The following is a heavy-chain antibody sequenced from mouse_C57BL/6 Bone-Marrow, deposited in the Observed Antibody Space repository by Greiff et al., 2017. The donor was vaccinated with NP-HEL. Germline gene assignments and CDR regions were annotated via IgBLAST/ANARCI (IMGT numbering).Heavy chain of an antibody. CDR2: INPYNGGT. J-gene: IGHJ2*01. CDR3: ARSGDYFDY. CDR1: GYTFTDYY. Sequence: EVQLQQSGPVLVKPGASVKMSCKASGYTFTDYYMNWVKQSHGKSLEWIGVINPYNGGTSYNQKFKGKATLTVDKSSSTAYMELNSLTSEDSAVYYCARSGDYFDYWGQGTTLTVSS. V-gene: IGHV1-19*01. D-gene: IGHD2-13*01.